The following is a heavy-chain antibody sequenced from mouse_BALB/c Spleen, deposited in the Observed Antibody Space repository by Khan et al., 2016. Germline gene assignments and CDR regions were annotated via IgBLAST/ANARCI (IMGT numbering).Heavy chain of an antibody. CDR2: IDPANGNT. V-gene: IGHV14-3*02. D-gene: IGHD2-3*01. CDR1: GFNIKDTF. J-gene: IGHJ2*01. CDR3: APIYDGFYYY. Sequence: VQLKESGAELVKPGASVRLSCTASGFNIKDTFMHWMKQRPEQGLEWIGRIDPANGNTKYDPRFQDKATITADTSSNTAYLQLSSLTSEDTAVYYCAPIYDGFYYYWGQGTTLTVSS.